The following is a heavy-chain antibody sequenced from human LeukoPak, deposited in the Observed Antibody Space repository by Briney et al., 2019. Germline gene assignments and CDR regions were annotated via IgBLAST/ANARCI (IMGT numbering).Heavy chain of an antibody. CDR2: IILIFGTA. J-gene: IGHJ4*02. CDR1: GGNFSSYA. V-gene: IGHV1-69*13. CDR3: ARASSGWYYFDY. Sequence: ASVNVSCEASGGNFSSYAISWVRQAPGQGIEWMGGIILIFGTANYAQKFQGRVTITEDESTSTAYMELSSLRSEDTDVYYCARASSGWYYFDYWGQGTLVTVSS. D-gene: IGHD6-19*01.